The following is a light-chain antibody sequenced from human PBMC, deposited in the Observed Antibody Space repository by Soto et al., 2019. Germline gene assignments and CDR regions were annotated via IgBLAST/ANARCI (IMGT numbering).Light chain of an antibody. Sequence: DIQMTQSPSSLSASVGDRVTITCQASQDIRKYLNWYQQKQGRAPKLLIYGASNLETGVPSRVRGSGYGTDFTFTISSLQPEDIATYYCQHYDNLPPFTFGPGTKVAIK. J-gene: IGKJ3*01. V-gene: IGKV1-33*01. CDR3: QHYDNLPPFT. CDR2: GAS. CDR1: QDIRKY.